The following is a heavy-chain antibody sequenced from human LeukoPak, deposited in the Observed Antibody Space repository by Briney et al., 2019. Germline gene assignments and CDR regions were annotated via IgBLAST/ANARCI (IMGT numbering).Heavy chain of an antibody. D-gene: IGHD3-10*01. J-gene: IGHJ3*02. CDR2: INPNSGGT. CDR3: ARAYYYGSGSPYAFDI. CDR1: GYTFTGYY. Sequence: GASVKVSCKASGYTFTGYYMHWVRQAPGQGLEWMGWINPNSGGTNYAQKFQGCVTMTRDTSISTAYMELSRLRSDDTAVYYCARAYYYGSGSPYAFDIWGQGTMVTVSS. V-gene: IGHV1-2*04.